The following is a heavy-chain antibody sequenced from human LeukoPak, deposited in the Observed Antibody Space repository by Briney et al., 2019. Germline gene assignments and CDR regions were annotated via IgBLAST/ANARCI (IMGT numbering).Heavy chain of an antibody. CDR3: ARGLGIAVAGRGIDY. V-gene: IGHV3-21*01. D-gene: IGHD6-19*01. CDR2: ISSSSSYI. CDR1: GFTFSNAW. Sequence: RGSLRLSCAASGFTFSNAWMSWVRQAPGKGLEWVSSISSSSSYIYYADSVKGRFTISRDNAKNSLYLQMNSLRAEDTAVYYCARGLGIAVAGRGIDYWGQGTLVTVSS. J-gene: IGHJ4*02.